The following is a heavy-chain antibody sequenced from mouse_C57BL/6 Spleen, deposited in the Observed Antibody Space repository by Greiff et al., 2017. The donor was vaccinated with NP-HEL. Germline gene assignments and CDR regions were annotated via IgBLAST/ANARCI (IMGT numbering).Heavy chain of an antibody. J-gene: IGHJ2*01. Sequence: QVQLQQSGAELVRPGSSVKLSCKASGYTFTSYWMHWVKQRPIQGLEWIGNIDPSDSETHYNQKFKDKATLTVDKSSSTAYMQLSSLTSEDSAVYYCAKMGTGADYWGQGTTLTVSS. D-gene: IGHD4-1*01. CDR2: IDPSDSET. CDR1: GYTFTSYW. CDR3: AKMGTGADY. V-gene: IGHV1-52*01.